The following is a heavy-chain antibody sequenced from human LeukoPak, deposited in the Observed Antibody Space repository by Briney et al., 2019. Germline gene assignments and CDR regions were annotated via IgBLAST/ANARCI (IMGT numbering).Heavy chain of an antibody. CDR3: ARDHRRNTPSY. CDR1: GFTFSSYS. Sequence: GGSLRLSCAASGFTFSSYSMNWVRQAPGKGLEWVSSISSSSSYIYYADSVKGRFTISRDNAKNSLYLQMNSLRAEDTAVYYCARDHRRNTPSYWGQGTLVTVSS. CDR2: ISSSSSYI. J-gene: IGHJ4*02. V-gene: IGHV3-21*01. D-gene: IGHD2-2*02.